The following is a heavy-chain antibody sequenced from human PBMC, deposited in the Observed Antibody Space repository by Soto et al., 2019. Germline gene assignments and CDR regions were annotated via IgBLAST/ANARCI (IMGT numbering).Heavy chain of an antibody. CDR1: GGSISSYY. CDR3: ARMLGYCSGGSCYSPRFDY. CDR2: IYYSGST. J-gene: IGHJ4*02. Sequence: QVQLQESGPGLVKPSETLSLTCTVSGGSISSYYWSWIRQPPGKGLEWLGYIYYSGSTNYNPSLTIRFTVSVETAKYQFSLKLSSVTAADTAVYYYARMLGYCSGGSCYSPRFDYWGQGTLVTVSS. D-gene: IGHD2-15*01. V-gene: IGHV4-59*08.